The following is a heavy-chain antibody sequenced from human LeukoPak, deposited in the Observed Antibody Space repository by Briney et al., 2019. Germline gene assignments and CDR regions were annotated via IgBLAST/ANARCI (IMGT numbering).Heavy chain of an antibody. V-gene: IGHV4-39*01. CDR2: IYYSGTT. Sequence: SETLSLTCIVSGGSISSSSYNWGWIRQPPGKGLEWIGSIYYSGTTYYNPSLKSRLTISVDTSKNQFSLNLGSVTAADTAVYYCARVGGSNYYYYGMDVWGQGTTVTVSS. CDR3: ARVGGSNYYYYGMDV. J-gene: IGHJ6*02. D-gene: IGHD3-10*01. CDR1: GGSISSSSYN.